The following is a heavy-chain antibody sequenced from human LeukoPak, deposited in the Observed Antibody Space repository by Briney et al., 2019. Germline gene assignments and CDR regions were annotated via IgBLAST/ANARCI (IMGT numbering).Heavy chain of an antibody. CDR3: ARTGYSYGYYYYYYYGMDV. CDR2: MNPNSGNT. Sequence: ASVKVSCKASGYTFTSYDINWVRQATGQGLEWMGWMNPNSGNTGYAQKLQGRVTMTRNTSISTAYMELSSLRSEDTAVYYCARTGYSYGYYYYYYYGMDVWGQGTTVTVSS. D-gene: IGHD5-18*01. V-gene: IGHV1-8*01. J-gene: IGHJ6*02. CDR1: GYTFTSYD.